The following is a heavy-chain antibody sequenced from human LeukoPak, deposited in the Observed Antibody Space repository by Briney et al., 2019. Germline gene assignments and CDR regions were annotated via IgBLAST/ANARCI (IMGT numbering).Heavy chain of an antibody. CDR1: GFTFSSYA. CDR2: ISGSGGST. CDR3: AKGRTYLDAFDI. V-gene: IGHV3-23*01. Sequence: QAGGSLRLSCAASGFTFSSYAMSWVRQAPGKGLEGVSAISGSGGSTYYADSVKGRFTISRDNSKNTLYLQMSSLRAEDTAVYYCAKGRTYLDAFDIWGQGTMVTVSS. J-gene: IGHJ3*02.